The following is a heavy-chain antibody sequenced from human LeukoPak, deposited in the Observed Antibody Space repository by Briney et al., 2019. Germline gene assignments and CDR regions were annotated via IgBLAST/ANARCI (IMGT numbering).Heavy chain of an antibody. CDR1: DGSFSSYY. V-gene: IGHV4-4*07. J-gene: IGHJ5*02. CDR3: ARLTDWFDP. Sequence: SETLSLTCTVSDGSFSSYYWNWIRQPAGKGLQWIGRIYSSGSTNYNPSLKSRVTMSVDTSKNQFSLRLSSVTAADTAVYYCARLTDWFDPWGQGTLVTVSS. CDR2: IYSSGST.